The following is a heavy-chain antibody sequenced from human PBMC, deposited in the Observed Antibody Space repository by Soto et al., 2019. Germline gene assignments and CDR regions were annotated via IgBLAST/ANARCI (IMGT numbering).Heavy chain of an antibody. CDR2: IRSGGAYI. J-gene: IGHJ4*02. CDR1: GFTFSSYT. D-gene: IGHD1-26*01. Sequence: GGSLRLSCAACGFTFSSYTMNWVRQAPGQGLEWVSSIRSGGAYIYYADSVKGRFTISRDNVKNSLYLQMNSLRVEDTAVYYCERERYSDSGTYSFDYWGQGTLVTVSS. V-gene: IGHV3-21*01. CDR3: ERERYSDSGTYSFDY.